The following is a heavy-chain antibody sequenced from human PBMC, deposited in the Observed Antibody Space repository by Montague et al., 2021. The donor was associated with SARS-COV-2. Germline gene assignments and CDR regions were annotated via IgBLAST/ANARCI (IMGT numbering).Heavy chain of an antibody. V-gene: IGHV4-39*07. CDR1: GGSISSSYYF. D-gene: IGHD5-12*01. CDR2: IYFGGGT. Sequence: SETLSLTCTVSGGSISSSYYFWGWIRQPPGQGLEWVGCIYFGGGTYYXXXRKGRVSMSVDTSKNQFSLKLTSVTAADTAVYWCARVVGKGFCGYESQGGFDYWGQGTLVSVSS. J-gene: IGHJ4*02. CDR3: ARVVGKGFCGYESQGGFDY.